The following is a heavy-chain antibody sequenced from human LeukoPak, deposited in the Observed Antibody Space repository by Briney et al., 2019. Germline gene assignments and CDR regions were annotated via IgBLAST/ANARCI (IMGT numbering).Heavy chain of an antibody. V-gene: IGHV1-69*05. CDR3: ASGQLWSPYYFDY. Sequence: ASVKVSCKASGGTFSSYAISWVRQAPGQGLEWMGRIIPIFGTANYAQKFQGRVTITTDESTSTAYMELSSLRSEDTAVYYCASGQLWSPYYFDYWGQGTLVTVSS. CDR1: GGTFSSYA. J-gene: IGHJ4*02. D-gene: IGHD5-18*01. CDR2: IIPIFGTA.